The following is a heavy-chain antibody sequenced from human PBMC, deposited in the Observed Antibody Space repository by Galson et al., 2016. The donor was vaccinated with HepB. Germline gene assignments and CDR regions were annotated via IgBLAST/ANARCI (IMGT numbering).Heavy chain of an antibody. D-gene: IGHD2/OR15-2a*01. CDR2: ISYEGDVD. Sequence: SLRLSCAASGFTFSSYSLHWVRQRPATGLQWVAFISYEGDVDSYADSVKGRFTISTDTSKNTLFHQMNSLRVDDTGVYYCAKTLPPSKTLDVFDFWGRGTLVTVSS. CDR3: AKTLPPSKTLDVFDF. V-gene: IGHV3-30*18. J-gene: IGHJ3*01. CDR1: GFTFSSYS.